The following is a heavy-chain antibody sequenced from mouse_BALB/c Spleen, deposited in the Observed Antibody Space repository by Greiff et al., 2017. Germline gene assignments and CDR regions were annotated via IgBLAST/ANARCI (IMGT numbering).Heavy chain of an antibody. CDR2: ISSGSSTI. D-gene: IGHD1-2*01. V-gene: IGHV5-17*02. J-gene: IGHJ4*01. Sequence: DVKLVESGGGLVQPGGSRKLSCAASGFTFSSFGMHWVRQAPEKGLEWVAYISSGSSTIYYADTVKGRFTISRDNPKNTLFLQMTSLRSEDTAMYYCARSSLLRLRDAMDYWGQGTSVTVSS. CDR3: ARSSLLRLRDAMDY. CDR1: GFTFSSFG.